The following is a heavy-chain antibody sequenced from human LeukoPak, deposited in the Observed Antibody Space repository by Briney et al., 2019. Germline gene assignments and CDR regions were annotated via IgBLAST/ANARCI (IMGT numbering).Heavy chain of an antibody. J-gene: IGHJ4*02. Sequence: GGSLRLSCAASGFTFSSYWMSWVRQAPGKGPEWVAHIKQDASQEDHVDSVKGRFTITRDNAKNSLYLQMNSLRAEDTAVYYCARGVVYPTWSGPHWSDYWGQGTLVTVSS. CDR3: ARGVVYPTWSGPHWSDY. V-gene: IGHV3-7*01. D-gene: IGHD3-3*01. CDR1: GFTFSSYW. CDR2: IKQDASQE.